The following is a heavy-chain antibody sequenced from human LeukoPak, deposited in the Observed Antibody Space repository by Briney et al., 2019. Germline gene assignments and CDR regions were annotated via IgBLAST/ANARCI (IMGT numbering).Heavy chain of an antibody. CDR3: TMIEWERWRG. CDR1: GFTFSGSA. J-gene: IGHJ4*02. V-gene: IGHV3-73*01. CDR2: IRSKPNSYAT. Sequence: GGSLRLSCAASGFTFSGSAIHWVRQASGKGLEWVGRIRSKPNSYATAYAASVKGRFTISRDDSKNTAYLQMNSLRAEDTAVYYCTMIEWERWRGWGQGTLVTVSS. D-gene: IGHD1-26*01.